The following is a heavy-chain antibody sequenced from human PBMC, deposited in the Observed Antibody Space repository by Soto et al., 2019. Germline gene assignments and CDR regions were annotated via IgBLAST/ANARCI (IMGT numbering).Heavy chain of an antibody. CDR2: INHSGIT. J-gene: IGHJ4*02. CDR1: GGSFSGYY. V-gene: IGHV4-34*01. CDR3: ARRGSGSYSDY. D-gene: IGHD3-10*01. Sequence: PSATLSLTCAVYGGSFSGYYWSWIRQPPGKGLEWIGEINHSGITYYNPSLKSRVTISVDTSKNQFSLKLSSVTAADTAVYYCARRGSGSYSDYWGQGTLVTVSS.